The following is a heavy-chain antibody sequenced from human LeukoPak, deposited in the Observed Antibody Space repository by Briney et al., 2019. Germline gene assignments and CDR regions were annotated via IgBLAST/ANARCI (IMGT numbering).Heavy chain of an antibody. CDR1: GFTFSSYG. CDR2: IWYDGSNK. D-gene: IGHD3-22*01. J-gene: IGHJ5*02. CDR3: ARDPTYYYDSSDYYGNWFDP. V-gene: IGHV3-33*01. Sequence: GGSLRLSCAASGFTFSSYGMHWVRQAPGKGLEWVAVIWYDGSNKYYADSVKGRFTISRDNSKNTLYLQMNSLRAEDTAVYYCARDPTYYYDSSDYYGNWFDPWGQGTLVTVSS.